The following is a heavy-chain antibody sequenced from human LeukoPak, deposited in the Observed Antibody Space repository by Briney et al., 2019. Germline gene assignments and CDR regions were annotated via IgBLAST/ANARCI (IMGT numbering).Heavy chain of an antibody. V-gene: IGHV1-18*01. CDR3: ARALYYYGSGSQPAFDI. D-gene: IGHD3-10*01. CDR2: ISAYNGNT. Sequence: ASVKVSCKASGYTFTSYGISWVRQAPGQGLEWMGWISAYNGNTNYAQKLQGRVTTTTDTSTSTAYMELRSLRSDDTAVYYCARALYYYGSGSQPAFDIWGQGTMVTVSS. J-gene: IGHJ3*02. CDR1: GYTFTSYG.